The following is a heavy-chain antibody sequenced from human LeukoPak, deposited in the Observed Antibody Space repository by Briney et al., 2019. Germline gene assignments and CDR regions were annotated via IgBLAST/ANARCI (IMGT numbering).Heavy chain of an antibody. Sequence: PGGSLRLSCAASGFTFDDYAMHWVRQAPGQGLEWMGWISAYNGNTNYAQKLQGRVTMTTDTSTSTAYMELRSLRSDDTAVYYCARGLRAQDIVVVVAATRGPDYYYGMDVWGQGTTVTVSS. CDR3: ARGLRAQDIVVVVAATRGPDYYYGMDV. V-gene: IGHV1-18*01. J-gene: IGHJ6*02. D-gene: IGHD2-15*01. CDR1: GFTFDDYA. CDR2: ISAYNGNT.